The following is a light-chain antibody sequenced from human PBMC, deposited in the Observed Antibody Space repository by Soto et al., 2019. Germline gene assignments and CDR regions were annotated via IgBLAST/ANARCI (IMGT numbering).Light chain of an antibody. CDR3: SSHGGSNNFYV. CDR2: EVS. J-gene: IGLJ1*01. V-gene: IGLV2-8*01. Sequence: QSVLTQPRSVSGSPGQSITISCTGTSSDVSAYNYVSWYQQHPGKAPKLMIHEVSKRPSGVPDRFSASKSGNTASLTVSGLQAEDEADYYCSSHGGSNNFYVFGTGTKVTVL. CDR1: SSDVSAYNY.